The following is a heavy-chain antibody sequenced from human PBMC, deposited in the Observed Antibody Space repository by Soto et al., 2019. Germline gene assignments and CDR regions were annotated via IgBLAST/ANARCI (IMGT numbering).Heavy chain of an antibody. CDR3: ARDHRREGAAGIHYYYYGMDV. CDR2: IYHSGNS. D-gene: IGHD6-13*01. V-gene: IGHV4-4*02. Sequence: PSETLSLTCAVSGGCISSNNCWRWIRQPPGKGLWGSGEIYHSGNSNYNPSLKSRVTIPRDKPKNHFSLKLGSVTAADTAVYYCARDHRREGAAGIHYYYYGMDVWGQGTTVTVSS. J-gene: IGHJ6*02. CDR1: GGCISSNNC.